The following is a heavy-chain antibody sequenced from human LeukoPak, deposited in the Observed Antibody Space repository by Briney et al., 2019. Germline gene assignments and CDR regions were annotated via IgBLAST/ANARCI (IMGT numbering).Heavy chain of an antibody. D-gene: IGHD6-19*01. J-gene: IGHJ4*02. V-gene: IGHV4-61*02. CDR1: GGSISSGSYY. CDR2: IYTSGST. CDR3: ARGPVAGNFDY. Sequence: PSETLSLTCTVSGGSISSGSYYWSWIRQPAGKGLEWIGRIYTSGSTNYNPSLKGRVTISVDTSKNQFSLKLSSVTAADTAVYYCARGPVAGNFDYWGQGTLVTVSS.